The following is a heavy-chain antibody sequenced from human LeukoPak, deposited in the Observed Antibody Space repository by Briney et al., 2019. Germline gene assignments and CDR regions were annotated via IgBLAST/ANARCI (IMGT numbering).Heavy chain of an antibody. D-gene: IGHD3-22*01. V-gene: IGHV4-4*07. CDR3: ARAKRYRYYDSSGYSSESDWFDP. J-gene: IGHJ5*02. CDR1: GGSISSYY. Sequence: SSETLSLTCTVSGGSISSYYWSWIRQPAGKGLEWIGRIYTSGSTNDNPSLKSRVTMSVDTSKNQFSLKLSSVTDADTAVYYCARAKRYRYYDSSGYSSESDWFDPWGQGTLVTVSS. CDR2: IYTSGST.